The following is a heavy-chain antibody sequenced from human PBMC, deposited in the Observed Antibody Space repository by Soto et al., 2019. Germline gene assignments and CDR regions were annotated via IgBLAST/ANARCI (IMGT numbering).Heavy chain of an antibody. V-gene: IGHV3-48*02. Sequence: RLSCAASGFTFSSYSMNWVRQAPGKGLEWVSYISSSSSTIYYADSVKGRFTISRDNAKNSLYLQMNSLRDEDTAVYYCARENSSGWYSAPTPFDYWGQGTLVTVSS. CDR3: ARENSSGWYSAPTPFDY. CDR2: ISSSSSTI. J-gene: IGHJ4*02. D-gene: IGHD6-19*01. CDR1: GFTFSSYS.